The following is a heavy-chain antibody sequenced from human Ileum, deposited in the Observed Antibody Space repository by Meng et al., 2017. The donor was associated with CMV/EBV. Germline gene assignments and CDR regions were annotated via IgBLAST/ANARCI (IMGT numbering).Heavy chain of an antibody. CDR3: ARVHCSSPSCYDFGMDV. Sequence: GGSLRLSCAASEFTFMNYWMTWVRQAPGKGLEWVAKINEDGSEKYYVDSVRGRFTISRDNAETSLYLQMNSLRADGTAVYYCARVHCSSPSCYDFGMDVWGQGTTVTVSS. CDR2: INEDGSEK. J-gene: IGHJ6*02. D-gene: IGHD2-2*01. CDR1: EFTFMNYW. V-gene: IGHV3-7*01.